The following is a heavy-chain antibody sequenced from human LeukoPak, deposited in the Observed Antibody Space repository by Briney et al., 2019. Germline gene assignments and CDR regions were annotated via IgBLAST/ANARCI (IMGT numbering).Heavy chain of an antibody. D-gene: IGHD3-22*01. CDR2: IYYSGST. J-gene: IGHJ4*02. Sequence: SDTLSLTCAVSGYSISSSNWWGWIRQPPGKGLEWIGYIYYSGSTYYNPSLKSRVTMSVDTSKNQFSLKLSSVTAVDTAVYYCATLGFSSGYYYYFDHWGQGTLVTVSS. V-gene: IGHV4-28*01. CDR3: ATLGFSSGYYYYFDH. CDR1: GYSISSSNW.